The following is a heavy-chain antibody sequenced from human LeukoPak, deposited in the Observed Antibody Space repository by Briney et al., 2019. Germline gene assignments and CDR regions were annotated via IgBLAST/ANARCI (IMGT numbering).Heavy chain of an antibody. V-gene: IGHV4-59*08. CDR3: ARSYYYGSGSEYYYYGMDV. J-gene: IGHJ6*02. Sequence: KSSETLSLTCTVSGGSISSYYWSWIWQPPGKGLEWIGYIYYSGSTNYNPSLKSRVTISVDTSKNQFSLKLSSVTAADTAVYYCARSYYYGSGSEYYYYGMDVWGQGTTVTVSS. D-gene: IGHD3-10*01. CDR2: IYYSGST. CDR1: GGSISSYY.